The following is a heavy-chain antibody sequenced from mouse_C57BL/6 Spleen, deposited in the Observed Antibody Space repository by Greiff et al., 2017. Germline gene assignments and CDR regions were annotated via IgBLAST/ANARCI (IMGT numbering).Heavy chain of an antibody. J-gene: IGHJ4*01. Sequence: EVKVVESGEGLVKPGGSLKLSCAASGFTFSSYAMSWVRQTPEKRLEWVAYISSGGDYIYYADTVKGRFTISRDNARNTLYLQMSSLKSEDTAMYYCTREGGLLRDYAMDYWGQGTSVTVSS. V-gene: IGHV5-9-1*02. D-gene: IGHD2-3*01. CDR2: ISSGGDYI. CDR3: TREGGLLRDYAMDY. CDR1: GFTFSSYA.